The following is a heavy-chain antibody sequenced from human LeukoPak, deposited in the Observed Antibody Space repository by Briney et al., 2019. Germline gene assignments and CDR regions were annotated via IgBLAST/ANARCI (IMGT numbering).Heavy chain of an antibody. D-gene: IGHD3-22*01. CDR1: GDSSRTNA. Sequence: ASVKVSCKASGDSSRTNAIVWLRQAPGQRPEWMGWISAGSGNTKYSQTFQDRLTLTRDTAASTVYMDLSSLRPEDTAVYFCARENYDSSGSVDYWGQGTLVTVSS. CDR3: ARENYDSSGSVDY. J-gene: IGHJ4*02. CDR2: ISAGSGNT. V-gene: IGHV1-3*01.